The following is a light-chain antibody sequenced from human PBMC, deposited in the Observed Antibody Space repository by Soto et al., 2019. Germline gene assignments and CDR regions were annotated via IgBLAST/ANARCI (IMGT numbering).Light chain of an antibody. J-gene: IGKJ4*01. V-gene: IGKV1-5*01. Sequence: DIQMTQSPSTLSASVGDRVTITCQASQDISNYLNWYQQKPGKAPKLLMYDAFSLESGVPSRFSGSGSGTEFTLTISSLQPEDFATYYCRQYNSYPPSFGGGTKVDIK. CDR2: DAF. CDR1: QDISNY. CDR3: RQYNSYPPS.